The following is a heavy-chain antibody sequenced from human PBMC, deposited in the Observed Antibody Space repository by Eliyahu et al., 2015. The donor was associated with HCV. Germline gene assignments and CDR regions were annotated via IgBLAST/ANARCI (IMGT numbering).Heavy chain of an antibody. D-gene: IGHD3-22*01. CDR1: GFSLSTSGMC. CDR2: IDWDDDK. Sequence: QVTLRESGPALVKPTQTLTLTCTFSGFSLSTSGMCVSWIRQPPGKALEWLARIDWDDDKYYSTSLKTRLTISKDTSKNQVVLTMTNMDPVDTATYYCARVYYYDSRDVGAFDIWGQGTMVTVSS. CDR3: ARVYYYDSRDVGAFDI. J-gene: IGHJ3*02. V-gene: IGHV2-70*15.